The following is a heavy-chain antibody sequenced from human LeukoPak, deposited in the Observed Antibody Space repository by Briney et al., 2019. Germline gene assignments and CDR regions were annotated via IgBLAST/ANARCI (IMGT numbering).Heavy chain of an antibody. Sequence: GGSLRLSCAASGFTFSSYSMNWVRQAPGKGLEWVSAISGGSVSTYYADSVKGRFTISRDNSKNTLYLQMNSLRAEDTAVYYCARERSGGSGYYDYWGQGTLVTVSS. CDR1: GFTFSSYS. D-gene: IGHD3-22*01. V-gene: IGHV3-23*01. CDR2: ISGGSVST. CDR3: ARERSGGSGYYDY. J-gene: IGHJ4*02.